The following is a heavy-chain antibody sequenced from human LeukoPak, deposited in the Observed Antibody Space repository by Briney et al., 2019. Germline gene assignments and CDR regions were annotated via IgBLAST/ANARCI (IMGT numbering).Heavy chain of an antibody. V-gene: IGHV3-21*01. CDR2: ISSSSSYI. CDR3: AREEYYGFWSGYYPY. CDR1: GFTFSSYS. J-gene: IGHJ4*02. D-gene: IGHD3-3*01. Sequence: GGSLRLSCAASGFTFSSYSMNWVRQAPGKGLEWVSSISSSSSYIYYADSVKGRFTISRDNAKNSLYLQMNSLRAEDTAVYYCAREEYYGFWSGYYPYWGQGTLVTVSS.